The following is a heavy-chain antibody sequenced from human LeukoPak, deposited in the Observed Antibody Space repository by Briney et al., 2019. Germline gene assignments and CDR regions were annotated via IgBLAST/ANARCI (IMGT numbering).Heavy chain of an antibody. CDR2: INHSGST. J-gene: IGHJ4*02. Sequence: PSETLSLTCAVYGGSFSGYYWGWIRQPPGKGLEWIGEINHSGSTNYNPSLKSRITISVDTSKNQFSLKVSSVTAADTAVYYCARGDNSGYVYWGQGILVTVSS. V-gene: IGHV4-34*01. D-gene: IGHD5-12*01. CDR1: GGSFSGYY. CDR3: ARGDNSGYVY.